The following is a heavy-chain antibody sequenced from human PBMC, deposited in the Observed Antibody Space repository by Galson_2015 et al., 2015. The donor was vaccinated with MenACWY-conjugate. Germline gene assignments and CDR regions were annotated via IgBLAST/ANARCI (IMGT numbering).Heavy chain of an antibody. CDR1: GFTVSGNY. V-gene: IGHV3-53*01. CDR3: ARDRGYDVWRSHDAFDI. Sequence: SLRLSCAVSGFTVSGNYMSWVRQAPGKGLEWVSFISTGETIHYADSVRGRFTIPRDKSKNTLYLQMDSLRVDDTAIYYCARDRGYDVWRSHDAFDIWGRGTAVTVSS. CDR2: ISTGETI. D-gene: IGHD3-3*01. J-gene: IGHJ3*02.